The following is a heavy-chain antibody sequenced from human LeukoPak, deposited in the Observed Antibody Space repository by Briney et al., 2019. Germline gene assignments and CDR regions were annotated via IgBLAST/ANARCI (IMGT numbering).Heavy chain of an antibody. J-gene: IGHJ3*02. CDR2: IYYSGST. Sequence: SETLSLTCTVSGGSISSSSYYWGWIRQPPGKGLEWIGSIYYSGSTYYNPSLKSRVTISVDTSKNQFSLKLSSVTAADTAVYYCARGSSRSPRDAFDIWGQGTMATVSS. CDR1: GGSISSSSYY. V-gene: IGHV4-39*07. CDR3: ARGSSRSPRDAFDI.